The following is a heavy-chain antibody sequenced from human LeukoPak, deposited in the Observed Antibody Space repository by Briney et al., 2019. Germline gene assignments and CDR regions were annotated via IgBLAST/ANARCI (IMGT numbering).Heavy chain of an antibody. J-gene: IGHJ5*02. D-gene: IGHD3-10*01. Sequence: SETLSLTCTVSGGSIRSFHWSWIRQSPGKGLEWIGYIYHSGSTKYNPSLKSRVTISVDTSKNQFSLNLSSVTAADTAVYYCARGQLGSGMDDPWGPGTLVTVSS. CDR2: IYHSGST. CDR3: ARGQLGSGMDDP. V-gene: IGHV4-59*01. CDR1: GGSIRSFH.